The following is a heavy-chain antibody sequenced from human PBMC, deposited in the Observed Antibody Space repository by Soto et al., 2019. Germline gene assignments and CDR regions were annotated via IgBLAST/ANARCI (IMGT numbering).Heavy chain of an antibody. Sequence: GGSLKISCKGSGYHFTNYWVGWVRHMPGKGLEWMGFIYPSDSDTRYSPSFQGQVTISADKSISTAYLQWSSLKASDAAMYYCARPIGALSTTDFTYWGKGTLVTVSS. J-gene: IGHJ4*02. D-gene: IGHD3-22*01. V-gene: IGHV5-51*01. CDR1: GYHFTNYW. CDR3: ARPIGALSTTDFTY. CDR2: IYPSDSDT.